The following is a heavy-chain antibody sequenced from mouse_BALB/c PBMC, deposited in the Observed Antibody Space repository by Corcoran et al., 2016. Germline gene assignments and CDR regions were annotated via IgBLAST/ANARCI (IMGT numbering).Heavy chain of an antibody. CDR1: GYTFTNYG. Sequence: QIQLVQSGPELKKLGETVKISCKASGYTFTNYGMNWVKQAPGKGLKWMGWINTYTGEPTYADDFKGRFAFSLETSASTAYLQINNLKNEDTATYFCARGGDYYWYFDVWGAGTTVTVSS. CDR3: ARGGDYYWYFDV. D-gene: IGHD2-4*01. J-gene: IGHJ1*01. V-gene: IGHV9-3-1*01. CDR2: INTYTGEP.